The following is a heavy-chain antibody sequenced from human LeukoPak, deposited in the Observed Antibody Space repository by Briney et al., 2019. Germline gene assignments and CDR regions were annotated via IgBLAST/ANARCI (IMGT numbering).Heavy chain of an antibody. J-gene: IGHJ4*02. Sequence: TGGSLRLSCAASGFTFSSYWMSWVRQAPGKGLEWVANIKQDGSEKYYVDSVKGRFTISRDNAKNSLYLQMNSLRDEDTAVYYCARAAYNSSPDYWGQGTLVTVSS. CDR3: ARAAYNSSPDY. D-gene: IGHD6-13*01. CDR1: GFTFSSYW. CDR2: IKQDGSEK. V-gene: IGHV3-7*02.